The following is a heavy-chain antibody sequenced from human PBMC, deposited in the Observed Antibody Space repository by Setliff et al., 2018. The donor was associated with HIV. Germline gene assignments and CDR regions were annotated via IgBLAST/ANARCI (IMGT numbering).Heavy chain of an antibody. CDR1: GYKFTTHK. D-gene: IGHD2-15*01. CDR2: TGANGQVT. V-gene: IGHV1-2*02. CDR3: ARESIASSFVFFSHYMDF. J-gene: IGHJ6*03. Sequence: ASVKVSCKTSGYKFTTHKIHWVRQAPGQGLEWMGYTGANGQVTRYAQRFQGRVTMTGDPSITTAFMELARLTPDDTAVYYCARESIASSFVFFSHYMDFWGSGTTVTVSS.